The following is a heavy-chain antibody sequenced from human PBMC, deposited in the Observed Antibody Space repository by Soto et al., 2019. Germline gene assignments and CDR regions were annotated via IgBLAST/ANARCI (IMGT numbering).Heavy chain of an antibody. V-gene: IGHV3-23*01. CDR2: ISGSGGST. CDR1: GFTFSSYA. Sequence: XGSLRLSCAASGFTFSSYAMSWVRQAPGKGLEWVSAISGSGGSTYYADSVKGRFTISRDNSKNTLYLQMNSLRAEDTAVYYCAKAKYSGYEPHYYYYYGMDVWGQGTTVTVSS. D-gene: IGHD5-12*01. CDR3: AKAKYSGYEPHYYYYYGMDV. J-gene: IGHJ6*02.